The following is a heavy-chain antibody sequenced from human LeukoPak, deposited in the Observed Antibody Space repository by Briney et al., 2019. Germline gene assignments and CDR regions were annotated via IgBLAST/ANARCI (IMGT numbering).Heavy chain of an antibody. CDR1: GFTFSNAW. CDR2: ITGSGGNT. CDR3: AKRQPAARPFDY. V-gene: IGHV3-23*01. D-gene: IGHD6-6*01. J-gene: IGHJ4*02. Sequence: PGGSLRLSCAASGFTFSNAWMSWVRQAPGKGPEWVSGITGSGGNTYYADSVKGRFTISRDNSKNTLYLQMNNLRAEDTAVYYCAKRQPAARPFDYWGQGTLVTVSS.